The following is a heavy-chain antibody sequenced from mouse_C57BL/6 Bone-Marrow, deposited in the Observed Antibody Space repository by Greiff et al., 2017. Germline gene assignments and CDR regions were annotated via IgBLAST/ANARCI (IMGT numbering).Heavy chain of an antibody. J-gene: IGHJ4*01. CDR1: GYTFTSYW. V-gene: IGHV1-64*01. Sequence: QVQLKQPGAELVKPGASVKLSCKASGYTFTSYWMHWVKQRPGQGLEWIGMIHPNTGSTNYNEKFKSKATLTLDKSSSTAYMQLSSLTSADSAVYYCARSAGPYAMDYWGQGTSVTVSS. D-gene: IGHD3-2*02. CDR2: IHPNTGST. CDR3: ARSAGPYAMDY.